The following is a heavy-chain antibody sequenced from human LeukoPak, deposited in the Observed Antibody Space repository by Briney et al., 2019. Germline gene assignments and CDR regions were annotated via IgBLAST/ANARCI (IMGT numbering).Heavy chain of an antibody. CDR2: ISSNGGST. V-gene: IGHV3-64*01. J-gene: IGHJ6*02. CDR3: ARESEYYYYYGMDV. D-gene: IGHD1-14*01. Sequence: GGSLRLSCAASGFTSSSYAMHWVRQAAGKGLEYVSAISSNGGSTYYANSVKGRFTISRDNSKNTLYLQMGSLRAEDMAVYYCARESEYYYYYGMDVWGQGTTVTVSS. CDR1: GFTSSSYA.